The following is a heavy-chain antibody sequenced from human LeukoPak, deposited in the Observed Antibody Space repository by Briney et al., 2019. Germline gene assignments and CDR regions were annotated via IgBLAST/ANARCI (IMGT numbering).Heavy chain of an antibody. Sequence: ASVKVSCKTSGYSFSSYGLNWVRQAPGQGLEWIGWFNGYNGNTMSTQKFQGRIIMTADTSENTGYMELRSLTSDDTAVYFCARPYCSGNKCYRLDYWGQGTLVTVSS. D-gene: IGHD2-2*01. V-gene: IGHV1-18*04. J-gene: IGHJ4*02. CDR3: ARPYCSGNKCYRLDY. CDR1: GYSFSSYG. CDR2: FNGYNGNT.